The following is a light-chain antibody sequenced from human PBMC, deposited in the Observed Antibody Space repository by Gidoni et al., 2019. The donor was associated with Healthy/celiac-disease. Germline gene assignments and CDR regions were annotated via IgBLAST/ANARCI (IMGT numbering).Light chain of an antibody. CDR3: QQYDNLPT. V-gene: IGKV1-33*01. J-gene: IGKJ1*01. CDR1: QDISNY. Sequence: DIQMTQSPSSLSASVGDRVTITCQASQDISNYLNWYQQKPGKAPKLLIYDASNLETGVPSRFSGSGSGTDFTFTISSLQPEDIATYYCQQYDNLPTFXQXTKVEIK. CDR2: DAS.